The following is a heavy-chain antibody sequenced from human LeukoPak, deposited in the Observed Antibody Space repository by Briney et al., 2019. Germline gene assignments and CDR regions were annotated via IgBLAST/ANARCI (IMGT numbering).Heavy chain of an antibody. V-gene: IGHV3-73*01. CDR3: TYTSSSGVVY. CDR1: GFTFSVSA. Sequence: GSLRLSCAASGFTFSVSAMYWVRQASGKGLEWIGRIRNKANNYATAYAASVKGRFTISREDSKNTAYLQMNSLKTEDTAVYYCTYTSSSGVVYWGQGTLVTVSS. J-gene: IGHJ4*02. CDR2: IRNKANNYAT. D-gene: IGHD6-6*01.